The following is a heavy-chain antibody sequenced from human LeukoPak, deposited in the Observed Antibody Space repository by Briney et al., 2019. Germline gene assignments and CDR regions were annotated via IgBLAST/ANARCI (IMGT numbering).Heavy chain of an antibody. Sequence: GGSLRLSCAASGFTFSSYSMNWVRQAPGKGLEWVSSISSSSSYIYYADSVKGRFTISRDNAKNSLYLQMNSLRAEDTAVYYCAKDPRGSDYYDSSGYRYFDYWGQGTLVTVSS. J-gene: IGHJ4*02. CDR2: ISSSSSYI. CDR3: AKDPRGSDYYDSSGYRYFDY. CDR1: GFTFSSYS. D-gene: IGHD3-22*01. V-gene: IGHV3-21*04.